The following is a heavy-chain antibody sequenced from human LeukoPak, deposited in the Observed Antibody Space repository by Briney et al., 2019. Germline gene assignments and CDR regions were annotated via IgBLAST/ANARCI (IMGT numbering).Heavy chain of an antibody. CDR2: FDPEDGET. CDR1: GYTLTELS. D-gene: IGHD2-2*01. J-gene: IGHJ5*01. CDR3: SGVPAAMRVNWFDP. V-gene: IGHV1-24*01. Sequence: ASVKVSCKVSGYTLTELSMHWVRQAPGKGLEWMGGFDPEDGETIYAQKFQGRVTMTEDTSTDTAYMELSSLRSEDTAVYYCSGVPAAMRVNWFDPWGQGTVVTVSS.